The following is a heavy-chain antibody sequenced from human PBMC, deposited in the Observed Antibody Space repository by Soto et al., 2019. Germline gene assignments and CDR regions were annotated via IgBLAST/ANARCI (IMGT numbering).Heavy chain of an antibody. CDR2: TYYSGST. CDR1: GGSISSYY. D-gene: IGHD6-13*01. CDR3: ARHLPGSWYFDY. Sequence: SETLSLTCTVSGGSISSYYWSWIRQPPGKGLEWIGYTYYSGSTNYNPSLKSRVTISVDTSKNQFSLKLSSVTAADTAVYYCARHLPGSWYFDYWGQGTLVTVSS. J-gene: IGHJ4*02. V-gene: IGHV4-59*08.